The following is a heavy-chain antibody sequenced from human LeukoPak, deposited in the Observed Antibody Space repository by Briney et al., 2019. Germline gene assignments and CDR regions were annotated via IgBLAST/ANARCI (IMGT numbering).Heavy chain of an antibody. V-gene: IGHV3-74*01. CDR3: ARDTRYSYGSGSYTMFDY. CDR2: INGDGSTS. CDR1: GFTFSKYW. D-gene: IGHD3-10*01. Sequence: QPGGSLRPSCAASGFTFSKYWVHWVRQAPGKGLVWVSRINGDGSTSVYADSVKGRFTISRDNAKNTVYLQMNSLRAEDTAVYYCARDTRYSYGSGSYTMFDYWGQGTLVAVSS. J-gene: IGHJ4*02.